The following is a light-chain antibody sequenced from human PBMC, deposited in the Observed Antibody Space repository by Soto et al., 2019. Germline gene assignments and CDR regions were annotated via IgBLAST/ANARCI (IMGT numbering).Light chain of an antibody. J-gene: IGKJ2*01. CDR1: QSVRNNY. Sequence: EIVLTQSPGTLCLSPGERATLSCRASQSVRNNYLAWYQQKPGQAPRLLIYVASSMATGIPVRFSGSGSGTDFTLTISRLEPEDFAVYSCQQFGGSPMYTFGQGTKLEIK. CDR3: QQFGGSPMYT. CDR2: VAS. V-gene: IGKV3-20*01.